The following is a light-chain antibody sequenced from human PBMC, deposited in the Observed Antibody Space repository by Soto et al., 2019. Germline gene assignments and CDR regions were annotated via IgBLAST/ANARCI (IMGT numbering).Light chain of an antibody. CDR1: SNDFVSYNR. V-gene: IGLV2-18*01. CDR3: SLYTSENTYV. J-gene: IGLJ1*01. Sequence: SLLTQPPSVSGAPGQSVTISFTVTSNDFVSYNRLSWYQQPPGTAPKLIIYEASNRPSGVPDRFSGSKSGNTASLTISGLQAADEADYYCSLYTSENTYVFGTGTKVTVL. CDR2: EAS.